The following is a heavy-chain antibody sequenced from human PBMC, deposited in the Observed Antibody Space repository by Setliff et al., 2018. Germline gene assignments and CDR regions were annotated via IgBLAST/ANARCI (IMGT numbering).Heavy chain of an antibody. D-gene: IGHD1-26*01. CDR2: ITAGNGDT. Sequence: ASVKVSCKASGDTFNTYTLSWVRQAPGQRLEWMGWITAGNGDTEYSQKFQGRSTITRDTSASTFYMELSSLRSEDTALYSCAASVGGAPYYYGLDVWGQGTTVTVSS. V-gene: IGHV1-3*01. CDR1: GDTFNTYT. J-gene: IGHJ6*02. CDR3: AASVGGAPYYYGLDV.